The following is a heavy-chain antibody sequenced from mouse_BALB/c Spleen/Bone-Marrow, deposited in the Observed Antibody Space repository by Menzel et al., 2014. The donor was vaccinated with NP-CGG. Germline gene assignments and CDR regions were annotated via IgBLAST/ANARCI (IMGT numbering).Heavy chain of an antibody. CDR3: ARELGRGFAY. J-gene: IGHJ3*01. Sequence: VHLVESGAELVRLGTSVTVSCKASGYAFTNYLIEWVKQRPGQGLEWIGVINPGSGGINYNEKFRVKATLTADKSSSIVYMQLSSLTSDDSAVYFCARELGRGFAYWGQGTLVTVSA. CDR2: INPGSGGI. D-gene: IGHD4-1*01. CDR1: GYAFTNYL. V-gene: IGHV1-54*01.